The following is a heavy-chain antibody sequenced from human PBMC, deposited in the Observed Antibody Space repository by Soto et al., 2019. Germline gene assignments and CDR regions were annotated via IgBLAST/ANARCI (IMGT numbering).Heavy chain of an antibody. CDR2: ISYDGSNK. V-gene: IGHV3-30*03. J-gene: IGHJ4*02. D-gene: IGHD1-1*01. CDR1: GFTFSSYG. CDR3: ASEQLAVLRGVLDY. Sequence: GGSLRLSCAASGFTFSSYGMHWVRQAPGKGLEWVAVISYDGSNKYYADSVKGRFIISRDNSKNTLYLQMNSLRTEDTAVYYCASEQLAVLRGVLDYWGRGTLVTVSS.